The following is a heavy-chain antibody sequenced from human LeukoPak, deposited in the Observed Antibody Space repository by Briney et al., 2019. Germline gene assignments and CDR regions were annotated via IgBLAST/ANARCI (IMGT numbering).Heavy chain of an antibody. CDR1: GLPFSSYA. Sequence: GGSLRLSCAASGLPFSSYAMGWVRQAPGKGLEWVSTIHGGTYYADSVRGRFTIARDNSKNTLYLQMTSLRADDTALYYCAKGYSSGWYAFDSWGQGTLVTVSS. CDR3: AKGYSSGWYAFDS. J-gene: IGHJ4*02. V-gene: IGHV3-23*01. D-gene: IGHD6-19*01. CDR2: IHGGT.